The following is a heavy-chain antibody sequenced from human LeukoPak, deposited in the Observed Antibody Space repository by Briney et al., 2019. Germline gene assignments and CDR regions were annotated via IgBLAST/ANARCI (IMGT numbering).Heavy chain of an antibody. CDR2: IGGSGSST. CDR3: AKMKAYCGGDCLDGFGI. CDR1: GFTFTNYA. Sequence: GESLRLSCAASGFTFTNYAMSWVRQAPGKGLECVSAIGGSGSSTYYADSVKGRFTISRDNSKNTLYLQMNSLRAEDTAVYYCAKMKAYCGGDCLDGFGIWGQGTMVTVSS. D-gene: IGHD2-21*02. V-gene: IGHV3-23*01. J-gene: IGHJ3*02.